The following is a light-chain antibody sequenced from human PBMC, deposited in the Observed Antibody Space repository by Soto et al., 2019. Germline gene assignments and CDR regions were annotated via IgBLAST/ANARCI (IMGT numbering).Light chain of an antibody. J-gene: IGKJ3*01. CDR2: AAS. V-gene: IGKV1-27*01. CDR3: QKYSSVPV. Sequence: DIQMTQSPTSLSASVGDRVTITCRASQGIRNFVAWYQQKPGKAPKLLIYAASTLQSGVPSRFSGSGSGTAFTLTIIRLQPVAVAPYSCQKYSSVPVFGPGTKVEIK. CDR1: QGIRNF.